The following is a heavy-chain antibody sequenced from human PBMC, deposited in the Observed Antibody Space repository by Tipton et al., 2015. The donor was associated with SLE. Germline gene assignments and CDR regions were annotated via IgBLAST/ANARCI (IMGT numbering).Heavy chain of an antibody. Sequence: TLSLTCTVYGESFSGYYWTWIRQPPGKGLEWIGEINHSGTTNSNPSLKSRVTISVDTSKNQFSLNLSSVTAADTAVYYCARDHYGYNHGIDYWGQGALVTVSS. J-gene: IGHJ4*02. D-gene: IGHD5-24*01. CDR3: ARDHYGYNHGIDY. CDR2: INHSGTT. CDR1: GESFSGYY. V-gene: IGHV4-34*01.